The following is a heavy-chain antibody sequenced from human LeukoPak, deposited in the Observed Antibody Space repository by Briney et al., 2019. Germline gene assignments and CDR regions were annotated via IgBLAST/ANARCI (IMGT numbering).Heavy chain of an antibody. Sequence: PSETLSLTCTVSGGSISSYYWSWLRQPPGKGLEWIGYIYYSGSTNYNPSLKSRVTISVDTSKNQFSLKLSSVTAADTAVYYCARRARDWYFDLWGRGTLVTVSS. CDR1: GGSISSYY. V-gene: IGHV4-59*08. J-gene: IGHJ2*01. CDR3: ARRARDWYFDL. CDR2: IYYSGST.